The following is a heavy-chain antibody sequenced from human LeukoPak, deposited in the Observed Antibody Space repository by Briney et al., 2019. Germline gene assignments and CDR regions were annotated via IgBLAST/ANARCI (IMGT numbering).Heavy chain of an antibody. CDR3: AELGITMIGGV. D-gene: IGHD3-10*02. Sequence: GGSLRLSCAASGFTFSSHWVNWVRQAPGEGLEGVSYISSSGSTIYYADSVKGRFTISRDNAKNSLYLQMNSLRAEDTAVYYCAELGITMIGGVWGKGTTVTISS. V-gene: IGHV3-48*04. CDR2: ISSSGSTI. CDR1: GFTFSSHW. J-gene: IGHJ6*04.